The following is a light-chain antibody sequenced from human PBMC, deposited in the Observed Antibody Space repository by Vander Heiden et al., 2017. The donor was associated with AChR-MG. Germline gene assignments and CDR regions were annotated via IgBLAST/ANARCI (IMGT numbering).Light chain of an antibody. J-gene: IGKJ4*01. CDR1: QNIGSY. CDR2: AAS. V-gene: IGKV3-15*01. CDR3: QQYNNWPLT. Sequence: EIVMTQSPATLSASPGERATLSCRASQNIGSYLAWYQRKPGQAPRLLIYAASTRATGIPAKFSGSGSGTEFTLTISSLQSEDFVVYYCQQYNNWPLTFGGGTKVDIK.